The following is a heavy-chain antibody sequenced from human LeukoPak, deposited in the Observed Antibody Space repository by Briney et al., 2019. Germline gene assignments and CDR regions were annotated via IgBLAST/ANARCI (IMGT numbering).Heavy chain of an antibody. CDR3: AKDTSSSWVNY. J-gene: IGHJ4*02. CDR1: GFTFSSYA. V-gene: IGHV3-23*01. D-gene: IGHD6-13*01. Sequence: GGSLRLSCAASGFTFSSYAMSWVRQAPGKGLEWVSAISGSGGGTYYADSVKGRFTVSRDNSKNTLYLQMNSLRAEDTAVYYCAKDTSSSWVNYWGQGTLVTVSS. CDR2: ISGSGGGT.